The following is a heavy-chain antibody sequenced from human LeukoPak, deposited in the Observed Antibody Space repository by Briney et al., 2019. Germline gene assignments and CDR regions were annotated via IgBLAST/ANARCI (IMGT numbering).Heavy chain of an antibody. V-gene: IGHV4-61*02. Sequence: SETLSLTCTVSGGSISSGSYYWSWIRQPAGKGLEWIGRIYTSGSTNYNPSLKSRVTISVDTSKNQFSLKLSSVTAADTAVYYCAKGGTYGGGADYWGQGTLVTVSS. J-gene: IGHJ4*02. CDR2: IYTSGST. CDR1: GGSISSGSYY. CDR3: AKGGTYGGGADY. D-gene: IGHD1-26*01.